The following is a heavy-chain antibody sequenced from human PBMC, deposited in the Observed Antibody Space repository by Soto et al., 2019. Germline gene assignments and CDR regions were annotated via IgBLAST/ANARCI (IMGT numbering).Heavy chain of an antibody. J-gene: IGHJ6*04. CDR3: ARTQYSSSWYAHYYYGMDV. CDR1: GFTFSSYA. CDR2: ISYDGSNK. D-gene: IGHD6-13*01. Sequence: QVQLVESGGGVVQPGRSLRLSCAASGFTFSSYAMHWVRQAPGKGLEWVAVISYDGSNKSYAESVKGRFNISRDNSKNTLYLQMNSLRAEDTAVYYCARTQYSSSWYAHYYYGMDVWGKGTTVTVSS. V-gene: IGHV3-30-3*01.